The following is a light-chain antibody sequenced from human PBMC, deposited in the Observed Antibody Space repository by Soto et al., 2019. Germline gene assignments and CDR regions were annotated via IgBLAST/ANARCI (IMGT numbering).Light chain of an antibody. J-gene: IGLJ3*02. CDR2: GSN. CDR3: AAWDDNLLGM. V-gene: IGLV1-44*01. Sequence: QSVLTQSPSASGAPGQRVTISCSGSTSNIGSNSVNWYQQVPGTAPRLLIYGSNQRPSGVPDRFSASKSGTSASLVISGLQSEDEASYYCAAWDDNLLGMFGGGTKVTVL. CDR1: TSNIGSNS.